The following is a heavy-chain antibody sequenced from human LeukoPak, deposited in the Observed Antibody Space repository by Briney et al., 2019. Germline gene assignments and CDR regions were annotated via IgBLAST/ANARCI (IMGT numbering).Heavy chain of an antibody. D-gene: IGHD3-16*02. CDR1: GFTFSSYW. V-gene: IGHV3-7*03. CDR3: AKDHYVWGSYRAFDY. J-gene: IGHJ4*02. Sequence: GSLRLSCAASGFTFSSYWMSWVRQAPGKGLEWVANIKQDGSEKYYVDSVKGRFTISRDNSKNTLYLQMNSLRAEDTAVYYCAKDHYVWGSYRAFDYWGQGTLVTVSS. CDR2: IKQDGSEK.